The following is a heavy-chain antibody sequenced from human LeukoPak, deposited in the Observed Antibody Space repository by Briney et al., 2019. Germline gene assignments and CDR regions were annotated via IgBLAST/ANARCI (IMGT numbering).Heavy chain of an antibody. D-gene: IGHD3-9*01. CDR1: GGSISSSSYY. CDR3: ARGAEDILTGYYMDV. V-gene: IGHV4-39*07. J-gene: IGHJ6*03. CDR2: IYYSGST. Sequence: SETLSLTCTVSGGSISSSSYYWGWIRQPPGKGLEWIGSIYYSGSTYYNPSLKSRVTISVDTSKNQFSLKLSSVTAADTAVYYCARGAEDILTGYYMDVWGKGTTVTISS.